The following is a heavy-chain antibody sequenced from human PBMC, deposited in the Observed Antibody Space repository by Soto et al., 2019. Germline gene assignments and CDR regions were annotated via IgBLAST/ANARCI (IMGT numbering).Heavy chain of an antibody. CDR3: AKDRVGGTFYTPLAF. Sequence: QVQLVESGGGVVQPGGSLRLSCQASGFNFDNYGMHWVRQAPGKGLEWVAVITYDGSFQYYADSVKGRFTISRDNSKNTLSLHLNTLKPEDMAVYHCAKDRVGGTFYTPLAFWGQGTLVTVSS. D-gene: IGHD1-7*01. CDR2: ITYDGSFQ. J-gene: IGHJ4*02. V-gene: IGHV3-30*18. CDR1: GFNFDNYG.